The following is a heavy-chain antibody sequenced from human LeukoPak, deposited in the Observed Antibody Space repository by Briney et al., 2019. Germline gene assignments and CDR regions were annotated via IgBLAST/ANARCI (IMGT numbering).Heavy chain of an antibody. CDR3: ARDRGDDTVSYFDY. Sequence: SETLSLTCTVSGGSISSVDYYWSWIRQYPGKGLEWIGYINYRGSAYYNPSLKSRLTISVDTSKNHFSLKLTSVTAADTAVYYCARDRGDDTVSYFDYWGQGTLVTVSS. CDR2: INYRGSA. V-gene: IGHV4-31*03. D-gene: IGHD3-22*01. J-gene: IGHJ4*02. CDR1: GGSISSVDYY.